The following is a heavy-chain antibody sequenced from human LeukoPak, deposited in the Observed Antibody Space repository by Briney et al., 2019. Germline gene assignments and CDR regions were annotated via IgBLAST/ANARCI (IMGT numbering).Heavy chain of an antibody. J-gene: IGHJ4*02. CDR2: IGNTET. Sequence: GGSLRLSCATSGFPFEPNAMSWVRQAPGKGLEWVATIGNTETFYADSVTGRFTISRDNSKNTVNLQMNRLRVEDTAIYYCAKDWIQFNRVFDCFDSWGQGTLVTVSS. CDR3: AKDWIQFNRVFDCFDS. CDR1: GFPFEPNA. V-gene: IGHV3-23*01. D-gene: IGHD5-18*01.